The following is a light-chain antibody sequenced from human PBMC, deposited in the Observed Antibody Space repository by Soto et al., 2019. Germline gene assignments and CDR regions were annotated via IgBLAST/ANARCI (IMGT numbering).Light chain of an antibody. CDR1: SSDVGVYKY. J-gene: IGLJ1*01. V-gene: IGLV2-11*01. CDR2: DVI. Sequence: QSALIQPRSVSGSPGQSVTISCTGTSSDVGVYKYVSWYRQHPGKAPKLMIYDVITRPSGVPDRFSGSKSGNTASLTISGLQAEDGADYYCCSYAGDYTFVFRSGTKVTVL. CDR3: CSYAGDYTFV.